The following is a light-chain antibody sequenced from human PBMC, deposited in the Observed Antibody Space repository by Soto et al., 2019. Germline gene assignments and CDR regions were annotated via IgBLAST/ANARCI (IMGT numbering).Light chain of an antibody. Sequence: EIVLTQSPGTLSLSPGETATLSCRASQSLTSNFVAWYQQKPGQAPRLLVYGASYRATGIPDRFSGSGSGTDFTLTINRLEPEDFAVYYCEQYVSSPFTFGPGTKVD. CDR2: GAS. J-gene: IGKJ3*01. CDR1: QSLTSNF. CDR3: EQYVSSPFT. V-gene: IGKV3-20*01.